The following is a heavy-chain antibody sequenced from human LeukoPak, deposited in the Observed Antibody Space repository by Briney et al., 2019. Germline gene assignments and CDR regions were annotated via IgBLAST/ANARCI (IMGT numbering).Heavy chain of an antibody. D-gene: IGHD3-22*01. V-gene: IGHV3-21*01. CDR1: GFTFSTYS. J-gene: IGHJ4*02. Sequence: GGSLTLSCAASGFTFSTYSMNWVRQAPGKGLEWVSSISSGRGYIYYADSVKGRFSISRDNAKNSLYLQMNCLRAEDTAVYYCARQCYYYDSNESCDYWGQGTLVTVSS. CDR2: ISSGRGYI. CDR3: ARQCYYYDSNESCDY.